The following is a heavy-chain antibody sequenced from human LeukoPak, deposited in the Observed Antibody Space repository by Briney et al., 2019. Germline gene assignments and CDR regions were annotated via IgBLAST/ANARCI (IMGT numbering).Heavy chain of an antibody. J-gene: IGHJ4*02. CDR1: GYMFTTYY. D-gene: IGHD3-16*02. Sequence: ASVTVSCKTSGYMFTTYYPHWVRQAPGQGLEWMGWINPHSGGTNYAQKFQGRVTITRDTSISTAYMELSRLRSDDTAVYYCAREYSELYDYVWGSYRYGFDYWGQGTLVTVSS. CDR2: INPHSGGT. CDR3: AREYSELYDYVWGSYRYGFDY. V-gene: IGHV1-2*02.